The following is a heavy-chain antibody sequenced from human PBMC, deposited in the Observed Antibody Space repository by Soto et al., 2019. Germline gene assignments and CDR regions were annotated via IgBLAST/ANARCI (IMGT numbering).Heavy chain of an antibody. CDR1: GGSIISGGYY. CDR2: IYYSGST. V-gene: IGHV4-31*03. CDR3: ASSLQLWFGELLSSWFDP. J-gene: IGHJ5*02. Sequence: SETLSLTCTVSGGSIISGGYYWSWIRQHPGKGLEWIGYIYYSGSTYYNPSLKSRVTISVDTSKNQFSLKLSSVTAADTAVYYCASSLQLWFGELLSSWFDPWGQGTLVTVSS. D-gene: IGHD3-10*01.